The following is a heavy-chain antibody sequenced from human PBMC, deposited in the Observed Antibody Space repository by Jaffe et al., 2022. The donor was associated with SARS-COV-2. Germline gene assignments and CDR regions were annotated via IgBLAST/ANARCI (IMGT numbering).Heavy chain of an antibody. J-gene: IGHJ4*02. CDR2: ISSSSSYI. V-gene: IGHV3-21*01. CDR3: ARDDGFGELWADY. D-gene: IGHD3-10*01. Sequence: EVQLVESGGGLVKPGGSLRLSCAASGFTFSSYSMNWVRQAPGKGLEWVSSISSSSSYIYYADSVKGRFTISRDNAKNSLYLQMNSLRAEDTAVYYCARDDGFGELWADYWGQGTLVTVSS. CDR1: GFTFSSYS.